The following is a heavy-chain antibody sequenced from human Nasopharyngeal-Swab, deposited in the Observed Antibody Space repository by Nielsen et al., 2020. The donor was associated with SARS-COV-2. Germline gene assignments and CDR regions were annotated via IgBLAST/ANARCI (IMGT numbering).Heavy chain of an antibody. V-gene: IGHV5-51*01. CDR1: GYSFPSYW. CDR3: ARRGPLARLGAYDSFYI. J-gene: IGHJ3*02. CDR2: IYPGNSGT. Sequence: GESLKISCHGSGYSFPSYWMAWVRQMPGKGLEWMGIIYPGNSGTRYSPSFQGQVTLTADKSISTAYLHWRKLKASDTAIYYCARRGPLARLGAYDSFYIWGQGTMATVSS. D-gene: IGHD3-3*01.